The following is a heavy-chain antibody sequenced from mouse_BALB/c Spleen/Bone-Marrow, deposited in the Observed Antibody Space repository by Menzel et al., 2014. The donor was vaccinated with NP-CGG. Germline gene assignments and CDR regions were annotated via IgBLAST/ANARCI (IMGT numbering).Heavy chain of an antibody. D-gene: IGHD1-1*01. CDR1: GFSLTSYG. J-gene: IGHJ4*01. CDR2: IWAGGST. Sequence: QVQLKDSGPGLVAPSQSLPITCTVSGFSLTSYGVHWVRQPPGKGLEWLGVIWAGGSTNYNSALMSRLSISKDNSKSQVFLKMNSLQTDDTAMYYCARDYYGTIERIYYYAMDYWGQGTSVTVSS. V-gene: IGHV2-9*02. CDR3: ARDYYGTIERIYYYAMDY.